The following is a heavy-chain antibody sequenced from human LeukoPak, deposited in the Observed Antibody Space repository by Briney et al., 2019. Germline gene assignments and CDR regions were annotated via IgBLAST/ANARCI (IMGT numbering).Heavy chain of an antibody. CDR3: ARALYSSSWYGTRGGIYYFDY. CDR1: GGSISSYY. Sequence: PSETLSLTCTVSGGSISSYYWSWIRQPPGKGLEWIGEINHSGSTNYNPSLKSRVTISVDTSKNQFSLKLSSVTAADTAVYYCARALYSSSWYGTRGGIYYFDYWGQGTLVTVSS. J-gene: IGHJ4*02. D-gene: IGHD6-13*01. V-gene: IGHV4-34*01. CDR2: INHSGST.